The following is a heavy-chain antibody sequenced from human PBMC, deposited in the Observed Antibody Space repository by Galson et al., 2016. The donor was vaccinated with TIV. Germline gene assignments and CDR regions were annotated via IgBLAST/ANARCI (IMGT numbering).Heavy chain of an antibody. Sequence: LRLSCAASEFAFANFWRTWVRQASGKGLEWVANIKQDGSEKYYVDSVKGRFTISRDNAKNSVYLQMDSLRADDTAVYYCARGRGGEYFDYWGQGTLVSVSS. CDR2: IKQDGSEK. D-gene: IGHD3-16*01. CDR1: EFAFANFW. J-gene: IGHJ4*02. CDR3: ARGRGGEYFDY. V-gene: IGHV3-7*03.